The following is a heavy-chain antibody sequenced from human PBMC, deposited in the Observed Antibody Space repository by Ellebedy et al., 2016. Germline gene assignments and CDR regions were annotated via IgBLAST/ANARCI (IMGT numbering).Heavy chain of an antibody. V-gene: IGHV3-30*18. J-gene: IGHJ6*02. CDR2: IFHDGRDI. Sequence: GGSLRLXXAASGFSLSPYGGHWVRQAPGKGLEWVAVIFHDGRDIYYADSVKGRFTISSDNSKNTLSLEMNSLRPEDTAVYYCAKEAEMTRFMSYFGLDVWGQGTTVTVSS. D-gene: IGHD5-24*01. CDR3: AKEAEMTRFMSYFGLDV. CDR1: GFSLSPYG.